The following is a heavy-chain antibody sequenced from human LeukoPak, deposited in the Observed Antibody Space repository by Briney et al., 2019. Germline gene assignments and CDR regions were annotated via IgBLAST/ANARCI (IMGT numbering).Heavy chain of an antibody. CDR3: AKGGGHSYETYYFDY. J-gene: IGHJ4*02. Sequence: TGGSLRLSCAASGFTFDDYAMHWVRQAPGKGLEWVSGISWNSGSIGYADSVKGRFTISRDNAKNSLYLQMNSLRAEDMALYYCAKGGGHSYETYYFDYWGQGTLVTVSS. CDR2: ISWNSGSI. V-gene: IGHV3-9*03. CDR1: GFTFDDYA. D-gene: IGHD5-18*01.